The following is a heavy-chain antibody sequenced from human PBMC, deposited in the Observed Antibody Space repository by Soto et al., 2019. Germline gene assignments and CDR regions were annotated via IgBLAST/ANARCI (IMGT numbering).Heavy chain of an antibody. J-gene: IGHJ6*02. D-gene: IGHD2-2*01. CDR3: ASADCSSTSCYYYYYGMDV. CDR2: IIPILGIA. CDR1: GGTFSSYT. Sequence: QVQLVQSGAEVKKPGSSVKVSCKASGGTFSSYTISWVRQAPGQGLEWMGRIIPILGIANYAQKFQGRVTITADKSTSTAYMELSSLRSEDTAVYYCASADCSSTSCYYYYYGMDVWGQGTTVTVSS. V-gene: IGHV1-69*02.